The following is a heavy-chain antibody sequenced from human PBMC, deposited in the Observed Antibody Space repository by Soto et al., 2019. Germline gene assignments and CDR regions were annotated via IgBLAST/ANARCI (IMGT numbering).Heavy chain of an antibody. D-gene: IGHD1-26*01. CDR3: AHRPIVGAAI. J-gene: IGHJ4*02. CDR1: GGSISNSNW. V-gene: IGHV4-4*02. Sequence: SETLSLTCAVFGGSISNSNWWTWVRQPPGKGLDWIGEIFHSGSTNYNPSLMGRVTISVDKANNQFSLKLSSVTAADTAVYYCAHRPIVGAAIWGQGTLVTVSS. CDR2: IFHSGST.